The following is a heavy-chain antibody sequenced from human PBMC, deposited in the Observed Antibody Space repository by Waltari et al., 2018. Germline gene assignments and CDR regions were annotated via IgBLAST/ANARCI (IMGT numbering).Heavy chain of an antibody. CDR1: GGSFSGYY. V-gene: IGHV4-34*01. J-gene: IGHJ6*02. D-gene: IGHD2-2*01. Sequence: QVQLQQWGAGLLKPSETLSLTCAVYGGSFSGYYWSWIRQPPGKGLEWIGEINHSGSTNYNPSLKSRVTISVDTSKNQFSLKLSSVSAADTAVYYCAECSTSWCYYYYGMDVWGQGTTVTVSS. CDR3: AECSTSWCYYYYGMDV. CDR2: INHSGST.